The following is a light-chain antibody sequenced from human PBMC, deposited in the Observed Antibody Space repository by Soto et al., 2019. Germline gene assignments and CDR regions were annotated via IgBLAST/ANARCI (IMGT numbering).Light chain of an antibody. CDR2: GAS. Sequence: EIVLRQSPDTLSVSPGESATLSCRASQSIGSNLAWYQQKPGQSPRLLIYGASSRATGVPVRFSGSGSGVGFTLTIGGLQSEDFAVYHCQQYNQWPGTFGQGTKVDIK. J-gene: IGKJ1*01. CDR1: QSIGSN. CDR3: QQYNQWPGT. V-gene: IGKV3-15*01.